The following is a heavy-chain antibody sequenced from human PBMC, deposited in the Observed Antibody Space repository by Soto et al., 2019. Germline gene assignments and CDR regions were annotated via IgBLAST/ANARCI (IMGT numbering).Heavy chain of an antibody. Sequence: SETLSLTCTVSGGSVSSSSYYWGWVRQPPGKGLEWIGSVYYSGSTYYNPSLESRVTISVDKSKNQFSLKLMSLSAADTAVYYCAVGVTDGYNYRAFDYWGQGTLVTVSS. V-gene: IGHV4-39*01. D-gene: IGHD5-12*01. CDR3: AVGVTDGYNYRAFDY. J-gene: IGHJ4*02. CDR2: VYYSGST. CDR1: GGSVSSSSYY.